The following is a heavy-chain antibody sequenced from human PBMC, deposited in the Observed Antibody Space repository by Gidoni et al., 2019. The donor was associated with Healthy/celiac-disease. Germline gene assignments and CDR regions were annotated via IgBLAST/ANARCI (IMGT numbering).Heavy chain of an antibody. J-gene: IGHJ4*02. V-gene: IGHV3-30*18. CDR2: ISYDGSNK. D-gene: IGHD2-15*01. Sequence: QVQLVESGGGVVQPGRSLRLSCAASGFTFSSYGMHWVRQAPGKGLAWVAVISYDGSNKYYADSVKGRFTISRDNSKNTLYLQMNSLRAEDTAVYYCAKCISGGSCYWDYFDYWGQGTLVTVSS. CDR3: AKCISGGSCYWDYFDY. CDR1: GFTFSSYG.